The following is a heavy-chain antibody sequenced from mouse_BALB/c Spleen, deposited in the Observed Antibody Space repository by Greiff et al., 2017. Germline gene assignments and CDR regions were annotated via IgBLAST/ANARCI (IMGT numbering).Heavy chain of an antibody. CDR3: ARLVTTAFDY. CDR1: GYSFTSYW. CDR2: IDPSDSET. D-gene: IGHD1-2*01. V-gene: IGHV1S126*01. Sequence: VKLMESGPQLVRPGASVKISCKASGYSFTSYWMHWVKQRPGQGLEWIGMIDPSDSETRLNQKFKDKATLTVDKSSSTAYMQLSSPTSEDSAVYYCARLVTTAFDYWGQGTTLTVSS. J-gene: IGHJ2*01.